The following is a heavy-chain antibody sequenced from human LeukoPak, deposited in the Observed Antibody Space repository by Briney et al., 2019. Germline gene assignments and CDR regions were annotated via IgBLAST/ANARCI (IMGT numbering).Heavy chain of an antibody. Sequence: KASETLSLTCTVSGGSINSYYWSWIRQPPGKGLEWIGYIYYSGSTNYNPSLKNRVTISVDTSKNQFSLKLTSGTAADTAVYYCARGGKATVVTMWGQGILVTVSS. J-gene: IGHJ4*02. CDR1: GGSINSYY. D-gene: IGHD4-23*01. CDR2: IYYSGST. V-gene: IGHV4-59*12. CDR3: ARGGKATVVTM.